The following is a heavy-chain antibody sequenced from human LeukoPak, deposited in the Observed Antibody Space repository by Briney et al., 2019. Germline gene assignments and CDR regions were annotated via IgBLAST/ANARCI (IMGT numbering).Heavy chain of an antibody. CDR2: ISSNGGST. CDR1: GFTFSSYA. Sequence: PGGSLRLSCAASGFTFSSYAMHWVRQAPGKGLEYVSAISSNGGSTYYANSVKGRFTISRDNSKNTLYLQMGSLRAEDMAVYYCARDYCTNGVCYSDYWDQGTLVTVSS. V-gene: IGHV3-64*01. D-gene: IGHD2-8*01. J-gene: IGHJ4*02. CDR3: ARDYCTNGVCYSDY.